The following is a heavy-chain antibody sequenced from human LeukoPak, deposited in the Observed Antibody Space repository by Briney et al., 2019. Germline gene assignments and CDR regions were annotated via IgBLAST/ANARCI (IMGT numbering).Heavy chain of an antibody. CDR1: GGSISGYY. CDR3: ATYNVDYYDTSDGMDV. Sequence: SETLSLTCTVSGGSISGYYWSWIRQPPGKGLQWIGYIYYSGNTICNPSLKSRVTMSVDTSTNTAYMELSSLRSEDTAVYYCATYNVDYYDTSDGMDVWGQGTTVTVSS. D-gene: IGHD3-22*01. J-gene: IGHJ6*02. CDR2: IYYSGNT. V-gene: IGHV4-59*03.